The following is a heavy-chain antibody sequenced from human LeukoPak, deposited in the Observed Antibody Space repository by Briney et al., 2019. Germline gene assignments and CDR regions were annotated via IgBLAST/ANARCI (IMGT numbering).Heavy chain of an antibody. D-gene: IGHD3-16*01. CDR2: INPGGGST. V-gene: IGHV1-46*01. J-gene: IGHJ4*02. Sequence: ASVKVSCKASGYTFTSYGITWVRQAPGQGLEWMGIINPGGGSTNYAQRFQGRVTMTRDTSSSTVYMELSSLRSEDTAVYYCARWGASDYWGQGTLVTVSS. CDR3: ARWGASDY. CDR1: GYTFTSYG.